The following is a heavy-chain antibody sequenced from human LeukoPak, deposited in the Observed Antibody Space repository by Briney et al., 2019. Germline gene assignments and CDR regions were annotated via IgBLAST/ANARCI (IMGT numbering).Heavy chain of an antibody. D-gene: IGHD6-19*01. CDR1: GFTFSSYG. V-gene: IGHV3-64*01. Sequence: GGSLRLSCAASGFTFSSYGMHWVRQAPGKGLEYVSTISSNGGSTYYANSVKGRFTVSRDNSKNTLYLQMGSLRAEDMAVYYCARDSSSRPFDYWGQGTLVTVSS. CDR2: ISSNGGST. J-gene: IGHJ4*02. CDR3: ARDSSSRPFDY.